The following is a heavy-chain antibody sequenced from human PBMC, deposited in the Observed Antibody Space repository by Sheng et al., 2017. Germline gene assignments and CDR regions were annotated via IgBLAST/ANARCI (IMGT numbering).Heavy chain of an antibody. CDR3: ARDSRCSSTSCYYSQPHPAY. J-gene: IGHJ4*02. Sequence: QVQLVESGGGVVQPGRSLRLSCAASGFTFSSYAMHWVRQAPGKGLEWVAVISYDGSNKYYADSVKGRFTISRDNSKNTLYLQMNSLRAEDTAVYYCARDSRCSSTSCYYSQPHPAYWGQGTLVTVSS. D-gene: IGHD2-2*01. CDR1: GFTFSSYA. V-gene: IGHV3-30-3*01. CDR2: ISYDGSNK.